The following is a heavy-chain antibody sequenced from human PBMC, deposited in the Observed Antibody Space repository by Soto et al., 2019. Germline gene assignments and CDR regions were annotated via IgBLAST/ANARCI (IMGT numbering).Heavy chain of an antibody. Sequence: ASVKVSCKASGYPFTGYYMHWVRQAPGQGLEWMGWINPNSGGTNYAQKFQGWVTMTRDTSISTAYMELSRLRSDDTAVYYCARASYGSSGGTCLDYWGQGTMVTVSS. CDR2: INPNSGGT. CDR1: GYPFTGYY. V-gene: IGHV1-2*04. CDR3: ARASYGSSGGTCLDY. J-gene: IGHJ4*02. D-gene: IGHD3-22*01.